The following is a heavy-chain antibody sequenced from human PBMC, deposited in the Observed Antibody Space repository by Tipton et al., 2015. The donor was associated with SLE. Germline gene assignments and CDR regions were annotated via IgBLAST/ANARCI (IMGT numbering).Heavy chain of an antibody. J-gene: IGHJ3*02. CDR3: ARASTGRHDAFDI. Sequence: PLRLSCAASGFTFSSYEMNWVRQAPGKGLEWVSYISSSGSTIYYADSVKGRFTISRDNAKNSLYLQMNSLRAEDTAVYYCARASTGRHDAFDIWGQGTMVTVSS. CDR1: GFTFSSYE. V-gene: IGHV3-48*03. CDR2: ISSSGSTI. D-gene: IGHD1-1*01.